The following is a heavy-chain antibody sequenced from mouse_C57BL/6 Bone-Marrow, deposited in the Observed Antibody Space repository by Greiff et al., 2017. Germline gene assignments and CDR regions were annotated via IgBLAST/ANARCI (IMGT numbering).Heavy chain of an antibody. Sequence: VQVVESGEGLVKPGGSLKLSCAASGFTFSSYAMSWVRQTPEKRLEWVAYISSGGDYIYYADTVKGRFTISRDNARNTLYLQMSSLKSEDTAMYYCTRDCDYDGWFAYWGQGTLVTVSA. D-gene: IGHD2-4*01. J-gene: IGHJ3*01. CDR3: TRDCDYDGWFAY. V-gene: IGHV5-9-1*02. CDR1: GFTFSSYA. CDR2: ISSGGDYI.